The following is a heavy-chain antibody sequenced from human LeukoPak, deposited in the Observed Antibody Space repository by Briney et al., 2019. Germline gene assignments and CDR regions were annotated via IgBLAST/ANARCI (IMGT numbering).Heavy chain of an antibody. Sequence: VSAISGSGGSTYYADSVKGRFTISRDNSKNTLYLQMNSLRAEDTAVYYCAKGSSSGPYFDYWGQGTLVTVSS. CDR2: ISGSGGST. V-gene: IGHV3-23*01. D-gene: IGHD6-19*01. CDR3: AKGSSSGPYFDY. J-gene: IGHJ4*02.